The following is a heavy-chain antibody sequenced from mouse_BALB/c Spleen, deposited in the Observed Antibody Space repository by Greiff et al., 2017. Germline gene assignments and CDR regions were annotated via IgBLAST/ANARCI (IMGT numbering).Heavy chain of an antibody. D-gene: IGHD1-1*01. J-gene: IGHJ2*01. CDR3: ARGAYYYGSSPRTYFDY. CDR1: GYTFTSYW. Sequence: QVQLQQPGAELVKPGASVKLSCKASGYTFTSYWMHWVKQRPGQGLEWIGEINPSNGRTNYNEKFKSKATLTVDKSSSTAYMQLSSLTSEDSAVYYCARGAYYYGSSPRTYFDYWGQGTTLTVSS. V-gene: IGHV1S81*02. CDR2: INPSNGRT.